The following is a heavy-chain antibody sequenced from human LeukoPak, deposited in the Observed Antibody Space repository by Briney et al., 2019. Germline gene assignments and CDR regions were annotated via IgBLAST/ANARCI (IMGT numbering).Heavy chain of an antibody. J-gene: IGHJ5*02. V-gene: IGHV3-23*01. Sequence: GGSLRLSCAASGFPFTTYAMSWVRQAPGKGLEWVSAISGSDGGTHYADSVKGRFTSSRDNSKDTLYLQMNSLRAEDTAVYYCARSGSTVVTPSPITWGQGTLVTVSS. CDR3: ARSGSTVVTPSPIT. CDR2: ISGSDGGT. D-gene: IGHD4-23*01. CDR1: GFPFTTYA.